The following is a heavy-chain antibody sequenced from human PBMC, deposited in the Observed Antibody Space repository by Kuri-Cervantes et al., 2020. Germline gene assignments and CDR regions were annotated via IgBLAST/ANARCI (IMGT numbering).Heavy chain of an antibody. J-gene: IGHJ5*02. V-gene: IGHV4-30-4*08. CDR2: IYYSGST. D-gene: IGHD4-17*01. CDR1: GVSISSGDYY. Sequence: LRLSCTASGVSISSGDYYWSWIRQPPGKGLEWIGYIYYSGSTYYNPTLKSRVTISVDTSKNQFSLKQSSVTAADTAVYYCAHELRGLNNWFDPWGQGTLVTVSS. CDR3: AHELRGLNNWFDP.